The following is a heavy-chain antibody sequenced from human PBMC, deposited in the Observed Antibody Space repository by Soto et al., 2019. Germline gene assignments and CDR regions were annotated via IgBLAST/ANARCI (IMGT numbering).Heavy chain of an antibody. D-gene: IGHD4-17*01. CDR2: MSYTGTT. J-gene: IGHJ4*02. V-gene: IGHV4-39*01. CDR3: ARHPNGDYDY. CDR1: GGSISSRYY. Sequence: QLQLQESGPGLVKPSETLSLTCNVAGGSISSRYYWGWIRQPPGKGLEWIGSMSYTGTTYYNPSLKSRVTMSVDTSKNQFSLKLTSVTAADTAVYYCARHPNGDYDYWGQGTLVTVSS.